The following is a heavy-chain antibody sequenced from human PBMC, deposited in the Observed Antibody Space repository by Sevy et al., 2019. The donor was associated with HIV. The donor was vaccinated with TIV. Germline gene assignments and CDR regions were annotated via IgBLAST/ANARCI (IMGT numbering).Heavy chain of an antibody. CDR2: ISGSGTRT. J-gene: IGHJ6*03. Sequence: GGSLRLSCAVSGFSFDSYGMTWVRQAPGKGLEWVSAISGSGTRTYYADSVKGRFIISRDNSKNTLDLQMNSLRAEDTGIYYSAKWGGGHYDPDEIAYYFYYYNMDVWGKGTTVTVSS. CDR3: AKWGGGHYDPDEIAYYFYYYNMDV. CDR1: GFSFDSYG. D-gene: IGHD3-22*01. V-gene: IGHV3-23*01.